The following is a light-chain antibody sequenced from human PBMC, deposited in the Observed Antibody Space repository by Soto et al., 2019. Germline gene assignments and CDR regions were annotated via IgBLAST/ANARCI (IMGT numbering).Light chain of an antibody. Sequence: DIQMTQSPSTLSASVGDRVTITCRASQSISSWLDWYQQKPGKAPKLLIYDASSLESGVPSRVSGSGSGTEFTLTISRLQPDDFATYYCQQYNSYSRTFGQGTKVEIK. CDR1: QSISSW. CDR2: DAS. J-gene: IGKJ1*01. V-gene: IGKV1-5*01. CDR3: QQYNSYSRT.